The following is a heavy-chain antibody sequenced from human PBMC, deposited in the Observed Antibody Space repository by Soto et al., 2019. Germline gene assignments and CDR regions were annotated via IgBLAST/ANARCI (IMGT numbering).Heavy chain of an antibody. Sequence: PSETLSLTCAVYGGSFRQYYWHWVRQSPGKGLEYIGYIHNGGSTYYNPSLKSRVTISVDTSKNQFSLKLSSVTAADTAVYYCMLGSGWKDFDYWGQGTLVTVSS. J-gene: IGHJ4*02. V-gene: IGHV4-34*01. D-gene: IGHD3-22*01. CDR1: GGSFRQYY. CDR2: IHNGGST. CDR3: MLGSGWKDFDY.